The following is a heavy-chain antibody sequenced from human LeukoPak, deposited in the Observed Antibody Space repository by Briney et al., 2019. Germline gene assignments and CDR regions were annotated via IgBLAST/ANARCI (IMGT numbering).Heavy chain of an antibody. D-gene: IGHD6-6*01. Sequence: ASVKVSCKVSGYTLTELSMHWVRQAPGKGLEWMGGFDPEDGETIYAQKFRGRVTMTEDTSTDTAYMELSSLRSEDTAVYYCATEPLNPYSSSGYGMDVWGQGTTVTVSS. J-gene: IGHJ6*02. CDR3: ATEPLNPYSSSGYGMDV. V-gene: IGHV1-24*01. CDR2: FDPEDGET. CDR1: GYTLTELS.